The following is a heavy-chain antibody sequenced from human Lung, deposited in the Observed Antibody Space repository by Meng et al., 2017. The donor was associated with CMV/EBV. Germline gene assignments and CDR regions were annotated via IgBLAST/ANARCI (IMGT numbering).Heavy chain of an antibody. CDR1: GGSFSGYY. D-gene: IGHD3-3*01. CDR3: ARGRGFWSGSRYYYYGMEV. J-gene: IGHJ6*02. V-gene: IGHV4-34*01. CDR2: INHSGST. Sequence: LXCAVYGGSFSGYYWSWIRQPPGKGLEWIGEINHSGSTNYNPSLKSRVTISVDTSKNRFSLKLSSVTAADTAVYYCARGRGFWSGSRYYYYGMEVWXQGTXVTVSS.